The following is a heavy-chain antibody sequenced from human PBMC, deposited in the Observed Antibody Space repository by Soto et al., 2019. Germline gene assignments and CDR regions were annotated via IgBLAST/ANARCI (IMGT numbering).Heavy chain of an antibody. CDR2: IKRKSDGGTT. J-gene: IGHJ4*02. CDR3: TTGLSSGYYNFDY. V-gene: IGHV3-15*01. Sequence: SGGSLRLSCAASGFTFSNAWMSWVRQAPGKGLEWVGRIKRKSDGGTTDYAAPVKGRFTISRDDSKNTLYLQMNSLKTEDTAVYYCTTGLSSGYYNFDYWGQGTPVTVSS. D-gene: IGHD3-22*01. CDR1: GFTFSNAW.